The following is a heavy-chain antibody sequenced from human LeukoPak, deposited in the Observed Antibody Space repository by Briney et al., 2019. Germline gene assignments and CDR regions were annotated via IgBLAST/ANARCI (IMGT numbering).Heavy chain of an antibody. D-gene: IGHD3-22*01. CDR1: GGSFSGYY. CDR2: INHSGST. V-gene: IGHV4-34*01. J-gene: IGHJ4*02. CDR3: ARRGVVVVPFDY. Sequence: PSETLSLTCAVYGGSFSGYYWSWIRQPPGRGLEWIGEINHSGSTNYNPSLKSLVTISVDTSKNQFSLKLSPVTAADTAVYYCARRGVVVVPFDYWGQGTLVTVSS.